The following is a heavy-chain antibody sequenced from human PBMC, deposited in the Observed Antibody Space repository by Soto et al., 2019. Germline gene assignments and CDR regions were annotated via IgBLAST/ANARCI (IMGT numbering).Heavy chain of an antibody. D-gene: IGHD1-26*01. V-gene: IGHV6-1*01. CDR2: IYYRSKWYY. J-gene: IGHJ4*01. Sequence: PSQTLSLTCAITADSVSSNSAGWSWVRQSPSRGLEWLGRIYYRSKWYYEYAVSVRGRITINPDTSKNQYYLQLNSVTPEDTAVYFCARGEQYSGRIFDYWGQGPLVTVSS. CDR1: ADSVSSNSAG. CDR3: ARGEQYSGRIFDY.